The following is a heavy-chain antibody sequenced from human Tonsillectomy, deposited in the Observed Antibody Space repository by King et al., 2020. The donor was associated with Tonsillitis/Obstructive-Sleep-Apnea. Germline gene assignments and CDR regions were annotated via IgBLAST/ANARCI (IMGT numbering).Heavy chain of an antibody. CDR2: IWYDGSNK. Sequence: VQLVESGGGVVQPGRSLRLSCAASGFTFSSYGMHWVRQAPGKGLEWVAVIWYDGSNKYYADSVKGRFTISRDNSKNTLYLQMNSLRAEDTAVYYCARSGVPLLPYYYYGMDVWGQGTTVTVSS. V-gene: IGHV3-33*01. D-gene: IGHD1-26*01. CDR1: GFTFSSYG. J-gene: IGHJ6*02. CDR3: ARSGVPLLPYYYYGMDV.